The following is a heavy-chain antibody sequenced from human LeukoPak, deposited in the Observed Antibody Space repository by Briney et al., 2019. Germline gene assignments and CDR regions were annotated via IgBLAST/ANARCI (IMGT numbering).Heavy chain of an antibody. V-gene: IGHV1-18*04. Sequence: ASVKVSCKASGYTFTTYGITWVRQAPGQGLERMGRISAYNGNTNYAQKLQGRVTMTTDTSTSTAYMELRSLRSDDTAVYYCARDQSPGDIVPTTFDYWGQGTLVTVSS. CDR3: ARDQSPGDIVPTTFDY. J-gene: IGHJ4*02. CDR1: GYTFTTYG. CDR2: ISAYNGNT. D-gene: IGHD5-12*01.